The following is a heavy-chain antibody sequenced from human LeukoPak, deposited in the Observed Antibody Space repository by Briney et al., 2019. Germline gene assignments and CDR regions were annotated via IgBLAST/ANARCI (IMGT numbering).Heavy chain of an antibody. J-gene: IGHJ5*02. CDR1: GFTFSNYA. CDR2: ISASGGGT. CDR3: AKLQRIAAAGEDWFDP. Sequence: GGSLRLSCAASGFTFSNYAMSWVRQAAGQGLEWVSGISASGGGTYYADSVKGRFTISRDNSKNTLYLQMNSLRAEDTAVYYCAKLQRIAAAGEDWFDPWGQGTLVTVSS. V-gene: IGHV3-23*01. D-gene: IGHD6-13*01.